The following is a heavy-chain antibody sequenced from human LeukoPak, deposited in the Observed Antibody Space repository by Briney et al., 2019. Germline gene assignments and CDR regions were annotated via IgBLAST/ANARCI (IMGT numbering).Heavy chain of an antibody. Sequence: GRSLRLSCAASGFTISSYWMHWVRQAPGKGLVWVSRINSDGSSTSYADSVKGRFTISRDNAKNTLYLQMNSLRAEDTAVYYCAREMGDDYGDYGFDYWGQGTLVTVSS. V-gene: IGHV3-74*01. CDR2: INSDGSST. CDR1: GFTISSYW. CDR3: AREMGDDYGDYGFDY. D-gene: IGHD4-17*01. J-gene: IGHJ4*02.